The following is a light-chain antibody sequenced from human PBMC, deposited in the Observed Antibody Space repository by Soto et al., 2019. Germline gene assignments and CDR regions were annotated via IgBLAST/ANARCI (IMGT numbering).Light chain of an antibody. V-gene: IGKV3-20*01. Sequence: IVLTQSAGTLSLSAGERTTLSCRASQSVPRSYLAWYQQKPAQAPRLLIYGTSSRATGIPDRFSGSGSGTDFTLTISRLEPEDFAVFYCQQYGSSITFGQGTRLEIK. J-gene: IGKJ5*01. CDR1: QSVPRSY. CDR2: GTS. CDR3: QQYGSSIT.